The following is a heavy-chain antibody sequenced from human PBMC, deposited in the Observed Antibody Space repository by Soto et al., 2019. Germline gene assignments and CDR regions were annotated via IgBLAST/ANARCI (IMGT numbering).Heavy chain of an antibody. Sequence: GASVKVSCKASGYSFTRYGVSWVRQAPGQGLEWMGWISVHNGNTNYPQKVQGRVTMTTDTSTSTAYMELRSLRSDDTAVYYCAREDYGSLAFDYWGQGTLVTGLL. J-gene: IGHJ4*02. CDR1: GYSFTRYG. CDR2: ISVHNGNT. V-gene: IGHV1-18*01. D-gene: IGHD4-17*01. CDR3: AREDYGSLAFDY.